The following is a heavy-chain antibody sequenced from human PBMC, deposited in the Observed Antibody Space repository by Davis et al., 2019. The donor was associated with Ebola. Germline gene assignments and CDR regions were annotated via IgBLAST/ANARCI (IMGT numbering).Heavy chain of an antibody. V-gene: IGHV4-39*01. CDR1: GGSISSSSYY. CDR3: ARRGVYGDYRYYFDY. Sequence: MPGGSLRLSCTVSGGSISSSSYYWGWIRQPPGKGLEWIGSIYYSGSTYYNPSLKSRVTISVDTSKNQFSLKLSSVTAADTAVYYCARRGVYGDYRYYFDYWGQGTLVTVSS. J-gene: IGHJ4*02. CDR2: IYYSGST. D-gene: IGHD4-17*01.